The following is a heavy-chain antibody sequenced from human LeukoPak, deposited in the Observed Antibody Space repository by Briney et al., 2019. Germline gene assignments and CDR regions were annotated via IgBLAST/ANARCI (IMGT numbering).Heavy chain of an antibody. CDR1: GYTFTSYG. J-gene: IGHJ5*02. D-gene: IGHD4-11*01. V-gene: IGHV1-18*01. Sequence: APVKVSCKASGYTFTSYGISWVRQAPGQGLEWMGWISAYNGNTNYAQKLQGRVTMTTDTSTSTAYMELRSLRSDDTAVYYCASGDYSTGHALSWGQGTLVTVSS. CDR3: ASGDYSTGHALS. CDR2: ISAYNGNT.